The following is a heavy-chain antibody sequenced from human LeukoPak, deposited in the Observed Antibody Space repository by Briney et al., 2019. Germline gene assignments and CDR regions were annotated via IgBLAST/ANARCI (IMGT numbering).Heavy chain of an antibody. V-gene: IGHV3-23*01. CDR3: AKDPYCSGGTCYGMDV. CDR2: ISVSGGST. Sequence: GGSLRLSCAASGLTFSNYAMTWVRQAPGKGLEWVSGISVSGGSTYYADSVKGRFTISRDNSKNTLYLQMSSLRADDTAAYYCAKDPYCSGGTCYGMDVWGQGTTVTVSS. J-gene: IGHJ6*02. CDR1: GLTFSNYA. D-gene: IGHD2-15*01.